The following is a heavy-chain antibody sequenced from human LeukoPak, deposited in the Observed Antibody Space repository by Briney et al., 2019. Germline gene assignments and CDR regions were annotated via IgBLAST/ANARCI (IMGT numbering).Heavy chain of an antibody. CDR3: ARHLEAGSSSWFDP. CDR2: IYYSGST. D-gene: IGHD3-10*01. J-gene: IGHJ5*02. Sequence: PSETLSLTCTVSGGSISSYYWSWIRQPPGKGLEWIGYIYYSGSTNYNPSLKSRVTISVDTSKNQFSLKLSSVTAADTPVYYCARHLEAGSSSWFDPWGQGTLVTVSS. V-gene: IGHV4-59*08. CDR1: GGSISSYY.